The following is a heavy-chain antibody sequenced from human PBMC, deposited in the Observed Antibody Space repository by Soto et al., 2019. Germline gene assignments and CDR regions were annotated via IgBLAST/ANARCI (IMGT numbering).Heavy chain of an antibody. CDR3: ARDGGGRGILGDY. V-gene: IGHV4-31*03. D-gene: IGHD3-16*01. Sequence: QVQLQESGPGLVKPSQTLSLTCTVSGGSISSGPNYWSWIRQHPGEGLDWIGYIYYSGTTYYNPSLKSRVTISLDTSKNQFSLNLNSVTAADTAVYYCARDGGGRGILGDYWGQGTLVTVSS. J-gene: IGHJ4*02. CDR2: IYYSGTT. CDR1: GGSISSGPNY.